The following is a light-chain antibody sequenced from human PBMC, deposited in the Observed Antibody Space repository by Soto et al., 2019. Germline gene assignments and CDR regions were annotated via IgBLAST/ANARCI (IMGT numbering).Light chain of an antibody. V-gene: IGKV3-20*01. CDR1: QSVCSSY. CDR2: GAS. J-gene: IGKJ5*01. CDR3: QQYGSSPLIT. Sequence: EIVLTQSPGTLSLSPGERATLSCRASQSVCSSYLAWYQQKPGQAPRLLIYGASSRANGIPDRFSGSGSGTDLTLTISRLEPEDFAVYYCQQYGSSPLITFGQGTRLEIK.